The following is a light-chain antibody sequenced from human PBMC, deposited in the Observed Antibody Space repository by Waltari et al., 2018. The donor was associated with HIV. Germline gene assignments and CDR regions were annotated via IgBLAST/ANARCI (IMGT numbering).Light chain of an antibody. Sequence: DIQMTQSPSTLSTSVGDRITITCRASQSIDTWLAWYQQKPGKAPKLLVYKTSSLQSGVPSRFSGSGSGTEFTLTISSLQPDDFATYYCQHYNTSSPGTFGQGTRVDI. CDR1: QSIDTW. J-gene: IGKJ1*01. CDR3: QHYNTSSPGT. V-gene: IGKV1-5*03. CDR2: KTS.